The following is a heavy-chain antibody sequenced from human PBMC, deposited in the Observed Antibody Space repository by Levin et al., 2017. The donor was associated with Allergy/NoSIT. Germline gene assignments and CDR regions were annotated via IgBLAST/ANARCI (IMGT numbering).Heavy chain of an antibody. D-gene: IGHD6-13*01. CDR1: XXDLTICG. CDR2: ISAYNGNT. V-gene: IGHV1-18*01. CDR3: ARGSSSDGWYFDL. Sequence: ASVKVSCXXXXXDLTICGISGGRKAPEKGLEWMGWISAYNGNTNYAQKLQGRVTMTTDTSTSTAYMELRSLRSDDTAVYYCARGSSSDGWYFDLWGRGTLVTVSS. J-gene: IGHJ2*01.